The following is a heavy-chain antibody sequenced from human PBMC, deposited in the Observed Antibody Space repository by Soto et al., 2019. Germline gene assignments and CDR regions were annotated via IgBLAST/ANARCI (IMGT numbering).Heavy chain of an antibody. J-gene: IGHJ4*02. Sequence: QVYLVQSGAEVKKPGSSVKISCKASGGIFSSNTINWVRQAAGQGLEWMGGIIPLFGTANYEEKFQGRVTITADKSTKAEYMELTSLSSEDTAVYYCASKAACGGACYAFDSWGQGTLVTVSS. CDR3: ASKAACGGACYAFDS. D-gene: IGHD2-21*02. V-gene: IGHV1-69*06. CDR2: IIPLFGTA. CDR1: GGIFSSNT.